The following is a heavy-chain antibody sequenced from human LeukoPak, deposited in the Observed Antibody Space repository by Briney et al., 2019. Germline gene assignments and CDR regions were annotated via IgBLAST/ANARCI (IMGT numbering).Heavy chain of an antibody. CDR3: ARDAMAQQLVHYFDY. D-gene: IGHD6-13*01. CDR1: GFSVSSNF. V-gene: IGHV3-53*01. Sequence: GGSLRLSCAASGFSVSSNFMSWVRQAPGKGLEWVSLIYSGTDTYYADSVKGRFTISRDNSKNTVYLQMNSLRVEDTAVYYCARDAMAQQLVHYFDYWGQGTLVTVSS. J-gene: IGHJ4*02. CDR2: IYSGTDT.